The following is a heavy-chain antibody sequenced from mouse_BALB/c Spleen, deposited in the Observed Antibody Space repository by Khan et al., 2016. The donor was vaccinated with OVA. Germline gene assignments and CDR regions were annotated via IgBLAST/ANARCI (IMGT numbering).Heavy chain of an antibody. D-gene: IGHD1-1*01. CDR2: NYPGSGST. CDR1: GYTFTDYI. Sequence: QVQLQQSGPVLVKPGASVKMSCKASGYTFTDYIINWVRQRTGQGLEWIGQNYPGSGSTYYNEKFKGKATLTADKSSNTAYMQLRSLTSEDSAVYFCARSGYGSLGYWGHGTTLTVSS. CDR3: ARSGYGSLGY. J-gene: IGHJ2*01. V-gene: IGHV1-77*01.